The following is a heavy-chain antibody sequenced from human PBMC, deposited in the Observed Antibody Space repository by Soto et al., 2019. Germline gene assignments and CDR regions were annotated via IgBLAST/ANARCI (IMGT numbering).Heavy chain of an antibody. CDR2: IWYDGSNK. CDR3: VRQDSSGYGAFDI. D-gene: IGHD3-22*01. Sequence: RGSLRLSCAASGFTFSSYGMHWVRQAPDKGLEWVAVIWYDGSNKYYADSVKGRFTISRDDSKNTLYLQMNSLRAEDTAVYYCVRQDSSGYGAFDIWGQGTMVTVSS. J-gene: IGHJ3*02. V-gene: IGHV3-33*08. CDR1: GFTFSSYG.